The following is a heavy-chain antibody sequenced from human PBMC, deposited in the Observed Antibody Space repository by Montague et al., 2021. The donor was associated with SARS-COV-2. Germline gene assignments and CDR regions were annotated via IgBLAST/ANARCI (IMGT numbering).Heavy chain of an antibody. V-gene: IGHV4-39*02. J-gene: IGHJ3*02. Sequence: SETLSLTCSVSGDSISSSHYFWAWIRQPPGMGLEWIGCIYFTGKTYYHPSLKSRVTISIDTSKNHFSLRLSSVTAADSAVFYCARWGLNNAFDIWGLGTMFTVSS. CDR2: IYFTGKT. CDR3: ARWGLNNAFDI. D-gene: IGHD1/OR15-1a*01. CDR1: GDSISSSHYF.